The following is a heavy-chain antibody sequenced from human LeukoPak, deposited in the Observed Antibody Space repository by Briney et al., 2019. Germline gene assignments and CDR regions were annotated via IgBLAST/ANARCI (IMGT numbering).Heavy chain of an antibody. CDR3: ARRLGGFENSYWYFDL. D-gene: IGHD3-10*01. CDR1: DGSVSSSNW. CDR2: IYHSGTT. J-gene: IGHJ2*01. V-gene: IGHV4-4*02. Sequence: SETLSLTCAVSDGSVSSSNWWSWVRQPPGKGLEWIGEIYHSGTTNYHPSLKSRVTISVDKSKNQLSLNLSSVTAADTAVYYCARRLGGFENSYWYFDLWGRGTLVTVSS.